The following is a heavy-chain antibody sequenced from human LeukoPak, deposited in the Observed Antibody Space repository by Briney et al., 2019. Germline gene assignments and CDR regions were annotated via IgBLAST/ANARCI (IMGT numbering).Heavy chain of an antibody. CDR2: IIPIFGTA. CDR3: ARAPGYSDNWFDP. V-gene: IGHV1-69*06. CDR1: GGTFSSYA. Sequence: SVKVSCKASGGTFSSYAISWVRQAPGQGLEWMGGIIPIFGTANYAQKFQGRVTITADKSTSTAYMELSSLRSEDTAVYYCARAPGYSDNWFDPWGQGTLVTVSS. J-gene: IGHJ5*02. D-gene: IGHD6-13*01.